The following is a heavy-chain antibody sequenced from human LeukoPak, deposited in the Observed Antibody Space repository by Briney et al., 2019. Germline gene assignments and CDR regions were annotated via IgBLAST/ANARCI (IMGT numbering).Heavy chain of an antibody. D-gene: IGHD6-19*01. CDR1: GGSIRSYN. Sequence: SETLSLTSTLPGGSIRSYNWCWIRQPPRKGLERIGYIYYSGSTNYNPSLKSRVTISVDTSKNQFSLKLSSVTAADTAVYYCARGQQWLGPFDYWGQGTLVTVSS. CDR2: IYYSGST. CDR3: ARGQQWLGPFDY. V-gene: IGHV4-59*01. J-gene: IGHJ4*02.